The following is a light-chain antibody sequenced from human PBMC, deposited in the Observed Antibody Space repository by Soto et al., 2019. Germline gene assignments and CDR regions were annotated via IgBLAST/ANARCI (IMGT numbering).Light chain of an antibody. CDR1: SSDIGLFDY. V-gene: IGLV2-14*01. CDR3: SSYTASSTLV. CDR2: DVH. Sequence: QSALTQPASVSGSPGQAITISCTGTSSDIGLFDYVSWYQQHPGKTPKLIICDVHDRPSGISDRFSGSKSGNTASLTISGLQAGDEGDYYCSSYTASSTLVFGGGTKLTVL. J-gene: IGLJ2*01.